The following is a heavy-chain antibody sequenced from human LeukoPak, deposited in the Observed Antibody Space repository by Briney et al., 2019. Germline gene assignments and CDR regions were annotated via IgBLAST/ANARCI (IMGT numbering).Heavy chain of an antibody. V-gene: IGHV1-8*01. CDR1: GYTFTSYD. D-gene: IGHD2-2*01. Sequence: ASVKVSCKASGYTFTSYDINWVRQATGQGLEWMGWMNPNSGNTGYAQKFQGRVTMTRNTSISTAYMELSSLRSEDTAVYYCARAKGRYAPYYFDYWGQGTLVTVSS. CDR2: MNPNSGNT. CDR3: ARAKGRYAPYYFDY. J-gene: IGHJ4*02.